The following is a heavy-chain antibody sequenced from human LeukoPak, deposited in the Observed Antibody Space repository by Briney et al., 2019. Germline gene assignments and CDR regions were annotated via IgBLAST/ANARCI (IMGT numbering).Heavy chain of an antibody. D-gene: IGHD3-22*01. V-gene: IGHV3-53*01. CDR3: TRRGYDSSGYYYTSDALDI. J-gene: IGHJ3*02. CDR2: IYSGGST. CDR1: GFTVSSNY. Sequence: GGSLRLSCAASGFTVSSNYMSWVRQAPGRGLEWVSVIYSGGSTYYADSVKGRFTISRDNSKNTLYLQMNSLKAEDTAVYYCTRRGYDSSGYYYTSDALDIWGQGTMVTVSS.